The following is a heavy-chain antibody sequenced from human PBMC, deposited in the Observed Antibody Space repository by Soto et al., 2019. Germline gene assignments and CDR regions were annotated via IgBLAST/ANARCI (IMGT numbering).Heavy chain of an antibody. J-gene: IGHJ4*02. V-gene: IGHV3-49*04. CDR2: IRNQTHHETP. CDR3: GRAESPDTAYFSDY. CDR1: GFSFGYYA. D-gene: IGHD5-18*01. Sequence: PGGSLRLSCTGSGFSFGYYAINWVRQAPGKGLEWVGLIRNQTHHETPEYAASVKDRFTITRDDSNSVTYLQMTSLRAEDSAVYYCGRAESPDTAYFSDYWGQGTLVTVSS.